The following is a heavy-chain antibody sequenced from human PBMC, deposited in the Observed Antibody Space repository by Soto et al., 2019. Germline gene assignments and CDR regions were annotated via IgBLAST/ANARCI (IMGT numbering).Heavy chain of an antibody. CDR3: ARGSPFSYGSGSSRRSFDY. J-gene: IGHJ4*02. CDR2: INHSGST. CDR1: GGSFSGYY. D-gene: IGHD3-10*01. V-gene: IGHV4-34*01. Sequence: SETLSLTCAVYGGSFSGYYWSWIRQPPGKGLEWIGEINHSGSTNYNPSIKSRVTISVDTSKNQFSLKLSSVTAADTAVYYCARGSPFSYGSGSSRRSFDYWGQGTLVTVSS.